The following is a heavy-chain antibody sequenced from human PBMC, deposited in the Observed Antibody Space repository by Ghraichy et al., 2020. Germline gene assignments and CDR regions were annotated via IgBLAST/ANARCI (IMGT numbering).Heavy chain of an antibody. CDR1: GGSFSGYY. J-gene: IGHJ4*02. Sequence: SETLSLTWAVYGGSFSGYYWSWIRQPPGKGLEWIGEINHSGSPTYNPSLKSRVTISVDTSKNQFSLTLSSVTAADTAVYYCARVWGSSGCEGLDYWGQGTLVTVSS. D-gene: IGHD6-19*01. CDR3: ARVWGSSGCEGLDY. CDR2: INHSGSP. V-gene: IGHV4-34*01.